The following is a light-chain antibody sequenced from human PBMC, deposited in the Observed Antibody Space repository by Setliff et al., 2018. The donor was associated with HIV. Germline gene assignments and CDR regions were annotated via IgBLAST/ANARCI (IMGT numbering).Light chain of an antibody. Sequence: SVLTQPPSVSVAPGQRVTISCTGRSSNIGDGFGVHWYQQIAGAAPKLLIFNDNDRPYGVPDRFSGSRSGTSASLAITGLQAEDEADYYCQSYDTRLRGVFGGGTKVTVL. CDR3: QSYDTRLRGV. J-gene: IGLJ3*02. CDR2: NDN. V-gene: IGLV1-40*01. CDR1: SSNIGDGFG.